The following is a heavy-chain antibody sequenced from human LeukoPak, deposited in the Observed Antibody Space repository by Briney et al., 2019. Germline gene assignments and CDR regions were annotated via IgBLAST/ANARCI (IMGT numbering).Heavy chain of an antibody. CDR2: ISKDGSKT. CDR1: GFTFSDHV. V-gene: IGHV3-30*17. D-gene: IGHD1-7*01. CDR3: AKDEGTIWNSKNDPFDI. Sequence: PGGSLGLSCAASGFTFSDHVMHWVRQAPGMGLEWVAVISKDGSKTFYAGSVEGRFTFSRDNSENTLYLQMNYLKPEDTAVYYCAKDEGTIWNSKNDPFDIWGQGTMVTVSS. J-gene: IGHJ3*02.